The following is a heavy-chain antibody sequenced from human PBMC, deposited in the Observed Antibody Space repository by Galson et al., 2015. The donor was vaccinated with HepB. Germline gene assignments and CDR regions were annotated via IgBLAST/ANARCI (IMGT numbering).Heavy chain of an antibody. D-gene: IGHD6-19*01. V-gene: IGHV3-21*01. Sequence: SLRLSCAASGFTFSSYSMNWVRQAPGKGLEWVSSISSSSSYIYYADSVKGRFTISRDNAKNSLYLQMNSLRAEDTAVYYCARDDSAQWLVPHPAFDIWCQGTMGTVSS. CDR1: GFTFSSYS. CDR2: ISSSSSYI. J-gene: IGHJ3*02. CDR3: ARDDSAQWLVPHPAFDI.